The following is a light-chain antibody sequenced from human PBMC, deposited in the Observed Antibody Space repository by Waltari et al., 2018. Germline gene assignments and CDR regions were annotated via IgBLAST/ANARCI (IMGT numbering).Light chain of an antibody. V-gene: IGKV3-11*01. Sequence: EIVLTQSPATLSVSPGERATLSRRASQCVRSYLAWHQQQSGQAPRLPIYESSNRATGIPARFSGGGSGTDFTLTISSLEPEHFAVDYCQQRSDWLLTFGGGTKVEIK. CDR1: QCVRSY. J-gene: IGKJ4*01. CDR3: QQRSDWLLT. CDR2: ESS.